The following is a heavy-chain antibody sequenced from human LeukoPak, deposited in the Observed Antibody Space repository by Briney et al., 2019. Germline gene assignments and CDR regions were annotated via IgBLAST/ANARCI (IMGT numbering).Heavy chain of an antibody. CDR2: MNPKSGYT. CDR1: GYTFTNYD. CDR3: ARVTGSIDY. D-gene: IGHD1-26*01. J-gene: IGHJ4*02. V-gene: IGHV1-8*01. Sequence: GASVKVSCKASGYTFTNYDINWVRQATGQGLEWMGWMNPKSGYTGYAQKFQGRVTMTRDTSISTAYMELGSLRSEDAAVYYCARVTGSIDYWGQGTLVTVS.